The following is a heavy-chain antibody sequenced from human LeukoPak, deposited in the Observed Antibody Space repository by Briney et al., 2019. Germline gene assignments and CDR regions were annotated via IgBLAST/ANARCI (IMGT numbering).Heavy chain of an antibody. CDR2: ISSSGSTI. J-gene: IGHJ3*02. CDR1: GFTFSSYE. CDR3: GSGEENGGAVSDAFDN. Sequence: GGSLRLSCAASGFTFSSYEMNWVRQAPGKGLEWVSYISSSGSTIYYADSVKGRFTISRDNAKNSLYLQMNSLRAEDTAVYYCGSGEENGGAVSDAFDNWGQGTMVTVSS. D-gene: IGHD3-10*01. V-gene: IGHV3-48*03.